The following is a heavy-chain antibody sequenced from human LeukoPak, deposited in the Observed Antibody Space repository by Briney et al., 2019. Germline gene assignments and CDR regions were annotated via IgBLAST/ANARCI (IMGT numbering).Heavy chain of an antibody. CDR3: ASDPVPGGPFDR. CDR2: IYYSGST. V-gene: IGHV4-59*01. D-gene: IGHD2-2*01. J-gene: IGHJ5*02. CDR1: GGSISSYY. Sequence: PSETLSLTCTVSGGSISSYYWSWLRQPPGKGLEWIGYIYYSGSTNYNPSLKSRVTISVDTSKNQFSLKLSSVTAADTAVYYCASDPVPGGPFDRWGQGTLVTVSS.